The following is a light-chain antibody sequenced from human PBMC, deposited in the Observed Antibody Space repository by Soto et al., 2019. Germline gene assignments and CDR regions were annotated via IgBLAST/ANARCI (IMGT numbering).Light chain of an antibody. V-gene: IGKV3-20*01. Sequence: EIVLTQSPGTLSLSAGERATLSCRASQTISSNYLAWYQQKPGQAPRLLIFGASYRATGIPDRFSGSGSGTDFTLAIIRLEPEDFAVNYCQQYGRSPPEFTFGPGTKVDIK. J-gene: IGKJ3*01. CDR3: QQYGRSPPEFT. CDR1: QTISSNY. CDR2: GAS.